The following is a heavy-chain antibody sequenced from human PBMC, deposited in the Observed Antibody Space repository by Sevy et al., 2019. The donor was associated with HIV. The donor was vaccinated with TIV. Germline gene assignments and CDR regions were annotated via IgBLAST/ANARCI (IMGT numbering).Heavy chain of an antibody. D-gene: IGHD3-22*01. J-gene: IGHJ4*02. CDR2: ISYDGSNK. CDR1: GFTFSSYS. V-gene: IGHV3-30-3*01. CDR3: ASGKNYFDSSGYSSGLLVSLP. Sequence: GGSLRLSCAASGFTFSSYSIHWVRQVPGKGLEWVAVISYDGSNKQYADSVKGRFTISRDNSKNTLYLQMNSLRPEDTAVYYCASGKNYFDSSGYSSGLLVSLPWGQGTLVTDSS.